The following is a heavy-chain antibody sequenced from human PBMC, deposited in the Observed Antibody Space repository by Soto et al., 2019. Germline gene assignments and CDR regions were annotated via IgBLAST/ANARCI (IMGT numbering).Heavy chain of an antibody. J-gene: IGHJ6*02. Sequence: GGSLRLSCAASGFTVSNNYMTWVRQAPGKGLEWVSIIYSGGITYYADSVKGRFSISRDNSKNTLYLQMNSLRAEDTAVYYCAKAVADIYYYYYGMDLWGQGTTVTVSS. CDR2: IYSGGIT. CDR3: AKAVADIYYYYYGMDL. CDR1: GFTVSNNY. D-gene: IGHD6-19*01. V-gene: IGHV3-53*01.